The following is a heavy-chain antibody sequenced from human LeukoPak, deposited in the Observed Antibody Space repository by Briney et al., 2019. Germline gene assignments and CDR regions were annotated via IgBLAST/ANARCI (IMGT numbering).Heavy chain of an antibody. J-gene: IGHJ4*02. D-gene: IGHD4-11*01. V-gene: IGHV3-30*02. Sequence: PGGSLRLSCAASGFTFSSYGMHWVRQAPGKGLEGVAFIRYDGSNKYYADSVKGRFTISRDNSKNTLYLQMNSLRAEDTAVYYCAKDRSNYEVIDYWGQGTLVTGSS. CDR3: AKDRSNYEVIDY. CDR1: GFTFSSYG. CDR2: IRYDGSNK.